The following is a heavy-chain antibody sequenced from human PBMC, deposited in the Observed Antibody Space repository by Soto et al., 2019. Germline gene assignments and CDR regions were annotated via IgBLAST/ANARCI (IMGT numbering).Heavy chain of an antibody. V-gene: IGHV1-18*01. CDR1: GDTFTNFG. CDR2: IATYNSNR. D-gene: IGHD3-10*01. Sequence: HLVQSGPEVKKPGASITVSCKTSGDTFTNFGLSWVRQAPGQGLEWMGWIATYNSNRNYAQKFQGRLTLTTDTSTSTAYMELKSLRYDDTADYYCATVLRGVVNWFDPWGQGTLVTVSS. J-gene: IGHJ5*02. CDR3: ATVLRGVVNWFDP.